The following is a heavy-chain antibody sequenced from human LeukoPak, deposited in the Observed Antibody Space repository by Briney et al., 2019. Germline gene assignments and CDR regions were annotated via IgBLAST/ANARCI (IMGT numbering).Heavy chain of an antibody. D-gene: IGHD5-18*01. CDR1: GFTFSSYE. J-gene: IGHJ4*02. CDR3: ARVHYNTAMVDIDY. CDR2: ISSSGSTI. Sequence: PGGSLRLSCAASGFTFSSYEMHWVRQAPGKGLEWISYISSSGSTIYYADSVKGRFTISRDNAKNSLYLQMNCLRAEDTAVYYCARVHYNTAMVDIDYWGQGTLVTVSS. V-gene: IGHV3-48*03.